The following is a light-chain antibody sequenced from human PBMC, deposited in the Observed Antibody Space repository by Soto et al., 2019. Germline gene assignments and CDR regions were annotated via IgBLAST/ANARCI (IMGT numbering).Light chain of an antibody. V-gene: IGKV3-20*01. Sequence: DIVLTQSPGTLSLSAGERATLSCRASQSVTSDYLAWYQQKPGQAPRLLIYDVSTRATGIPDRFSASGSGTDFTLAINRLEPEDFALYYCQHSDTSSWTFGQGTRAEIQ. J-gene: IGKJ1*01. CDR3: QHSDTSSWT. CDR2: DVS. CDR1: QSVTSDY.